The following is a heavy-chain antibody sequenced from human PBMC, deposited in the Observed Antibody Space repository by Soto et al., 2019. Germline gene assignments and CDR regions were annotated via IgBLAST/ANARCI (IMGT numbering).Heavy chain of an antibody. CDR3: AISCSGGSCYSSVRLDWFDP. J-gene: IGHJ5*02. Sequence: QVQLVQSGAEVKKPGSSVKVSCKASGGTFSSYAISWVRQAPGQGLERMGGIIPIVGTANYAQKFQGRVTITADESTSSTYRELSSRSSADTTVYYCAISCSGGSCYSSVRLDWFDPWGHGTLVTVSS. D-gene: IGHD2-15*01. CDR2: IIPIVGTA. V-gene: IGHV1-69*12. CDR1: GGTFSSYA.